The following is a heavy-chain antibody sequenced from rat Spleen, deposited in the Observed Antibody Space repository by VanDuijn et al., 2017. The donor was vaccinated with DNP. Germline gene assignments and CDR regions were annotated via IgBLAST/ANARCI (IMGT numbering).Heavy chain of an antibody. D-gene: IGHD5-1*01. CDR2: INSEGST. Sequence: EVQLQESGPGLVKPSQSLSLTCSVTGYSITSSFRWTWIRKFPGNKLEWMGYINSEGSTDYNPSPKSRVSITRDTSKNQFFLQINSVIIEDTATYYCAIQLGVFDYWGQGVMVTVSS. CDR3: AIQLGVFDY. V-gene: IGHV3-3*01. CDR1: GYSITSSFR. J-gene: IGHJ2*01.